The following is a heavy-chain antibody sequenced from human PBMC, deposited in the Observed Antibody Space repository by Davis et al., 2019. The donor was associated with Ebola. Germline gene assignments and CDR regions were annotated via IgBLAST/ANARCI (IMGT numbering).Heavy chain of an antibody. CDR1: GYTFSVYD. D-gene: IGHD2/OR15-2a*01. V-gene: IGHV1-8*01. J-gene: IGHJ5*02. CDR2: MNPHTGYT. Sequence: AASVTVSCKASGYTFSVYDFNWVRQAAAQGLEWIGWMNPHTGYTGYAQKFQGRVTMTSNSSINTAYMELRGLRSDDTAVYYCARGLMDSAAFRAGWFDPWGQGTAVTVS. CDR3: ARGLMDSAAFRAGWFDP.